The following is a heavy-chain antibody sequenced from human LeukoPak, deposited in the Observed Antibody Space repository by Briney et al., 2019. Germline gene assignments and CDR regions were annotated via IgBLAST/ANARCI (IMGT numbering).Heavy chain of an antibody. Sequence: GGSLRLSCAASGFSFSASWMTWVRQAPGKGLDWLGNINPDGRIINYVDSVKGRFTFSRDNAKNSLFLQMNSLRAEDTAVFYCARDSGYNAFDIWGQGTMVTVSS. CDR1: GFSFSASW. CDR3: ARDSGYNAFDI. V-gene: IGHV3-7*01. D-gene: IGHD5-12*01. J-gene: IGHJ3*02. CDR2: INPDGRII.